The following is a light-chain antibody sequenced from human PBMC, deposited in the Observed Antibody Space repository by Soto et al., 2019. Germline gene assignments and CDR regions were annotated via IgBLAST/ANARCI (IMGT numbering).Light chain of an antibody. CDR1: SSDVGGYNY. V-gene: IGLV2-8*01. CDR2: EVS. J-gene: IGLJ2*01. CDR3: SSYAGSNKLV. Sequence: QSALTQPPSASGSPGQSVTISCTGTSSDVGGYNYVSWYQQHPGKAPKLMIYEVSKRPSRVPDRFSGSKSGNTATLTVSGLQAEDEADYHRSSYAGSNKLVFGGGTKVTGL.